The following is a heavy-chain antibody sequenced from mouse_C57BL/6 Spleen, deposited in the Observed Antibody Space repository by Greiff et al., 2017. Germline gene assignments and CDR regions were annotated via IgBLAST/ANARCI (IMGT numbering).Heavy chain of an antibody. D-gene: IGHD1-1*01. Sequence: QVQLQQPGAELVKPGASVKLSCKASGYTFTSYWMQWVKQRPGQGLEWIGEIDPSDSYTNYNQKFKGKATLTVDTSSSTAYMQLSSLTSEDSAVYDCARWEVVGENYAMDYWGQGTSVTVSS. V-gene: IGHV1-50*01. CDR2: IDPSDSYT. CDR3: ARWEVVGENYAMDY. J-gene: IGHJ4*01. CDR1: GYTFTSYW.